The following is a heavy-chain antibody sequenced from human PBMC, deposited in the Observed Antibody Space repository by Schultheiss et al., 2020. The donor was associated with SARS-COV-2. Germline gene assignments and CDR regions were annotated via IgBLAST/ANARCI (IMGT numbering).Heavy chain of an antibody. CDR2: IKHDGSEK. CDR1: GFTFSTYW. J-gene: IGHJ6*02. Sequence: GGSLRLSCAASGFTFSTYWMTWVRQAPGKGLEWVANIKHDGSEKTYVNSVKGRFTISRDNAKNSLYLQMNSLRAEDTAVYYCARDPPSIAARPGYYGMDVWGQGTTVTVSS. D-gene: IGHD6-6*01. CDR3: ARDPPSIAARPGYYGMDV. V-gene: IGHV3-7*01.